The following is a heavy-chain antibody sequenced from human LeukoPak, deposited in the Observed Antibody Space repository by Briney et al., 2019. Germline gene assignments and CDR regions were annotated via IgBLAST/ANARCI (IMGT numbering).Heavy chain of an antibody. CDR1: GFTFSDHY. CDR2: TRNKANSHTT. V-gene: IGHV3-72*01. Sequence: GGSLRLSCAASGFTFSDHYMDWVRQAPGKGLEWVGRTRNKANSHTTEYAASVKGRFTISRDDSKNSLYLQMNSLKTEDTAVYYCASTVGATYYYYYGMDVWGQGTTVTVSS. J-gene: IGHJ6*02. CDR3: ASTVGATYYYYYGMDV. D-gene: IGHD1-26*01.